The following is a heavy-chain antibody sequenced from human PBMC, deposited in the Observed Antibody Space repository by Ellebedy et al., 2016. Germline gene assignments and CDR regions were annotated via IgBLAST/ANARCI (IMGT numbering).Heavy chain of an antibody. CDR3: SRGRTFLSF. V-gene: IGHV3-48*03. CDR2: ISSAGSTI. CDR1: GFNFGSYW. D-gene: IGHD1-14*01. J-gene: IGHJ4*01. Sequence: GESLKISXSASGFNFGSYWMSWVRQAPGKGLECISYISSAGSTIHYADSVRGRFTMSRYNTKNSLSLEMNSLRAEDTAVYYCSRGRTFLSFWGLGTLVTVSS.